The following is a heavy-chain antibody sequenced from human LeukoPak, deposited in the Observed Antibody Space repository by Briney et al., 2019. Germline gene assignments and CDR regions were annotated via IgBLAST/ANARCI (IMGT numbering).Heavy chain of an antibody. J-gene: IGHJ4*02. CDR1: GYTYTTYY. Sequence: ASAKVSCKASGYTYTTYYMHWVRQAPGQGLEWMGIINPSGGSTRYAQKFQGRVTMTRDTSTSTVYMELSSLRSEDTAVYYRARAVGIVGEVGFDYWGQGTLVTVSS. V-gene: IGHV1-46*01. D-gene: IGHD1-26*01. CDR3: ARAVGIVGEVGFDY. CDR2: INPSGGST.